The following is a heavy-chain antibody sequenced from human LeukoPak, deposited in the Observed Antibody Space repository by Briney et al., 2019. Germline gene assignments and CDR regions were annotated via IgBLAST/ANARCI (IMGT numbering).Heavy chain of an antibody. J-gene: IGHJ5*02. V-gene: IGHV1-2*02. CDR3: ARVDSGYVYWFDP. CDR1: GYTFTGYY. CDR2: INPNSGGT. Sequence: ASVKVSCKASGYTFTGYYIHWVRQAPGQGLEWMGWINPNSGGTNYAQKFQGRVTMTRDTSISTAYMELSRLRSDDTAVYYCARVDSGYVYWFDPWGQGTLVTVSS. D-gene: IGHD5-12*01.